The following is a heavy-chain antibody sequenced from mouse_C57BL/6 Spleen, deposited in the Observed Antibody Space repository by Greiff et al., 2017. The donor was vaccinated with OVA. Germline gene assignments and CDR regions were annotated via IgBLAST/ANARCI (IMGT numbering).Heavy chain of an antibody. J-gene: IGHJ3*01. CDR3: ARDSNYLFAY. Sequence: VMLVESGAELARPGASVKMSCKASGYTFTSYTMHWVKQRPGQGLEWIGYINPSSGYTKYNQKFKDKATLTADKSSSTAYMQLSSLTSEDSAVYYCARDSNYLFAYWGQGTLVTVSA. CDR2: INPSSGYT. D-gene: IGHD2-5*01. V-gene: IGHV1-4*01. CDR1: GYTFTSYT.